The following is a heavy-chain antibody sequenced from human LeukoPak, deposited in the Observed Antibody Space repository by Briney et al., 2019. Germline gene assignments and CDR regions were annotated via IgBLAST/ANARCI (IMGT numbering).Heavy chain of an antibody. Sequence: RASVKVSCKASGGTFNSYAISWVRQAPGQGLEWMGGIIPIFGTANYAQKFQGRVTITTDESTSTAYMELSSLRSEDTAVYYCARGERWLQSELDYWGQGTLVTVSS. CDR2: IIPIFGTA. D-gene: IGHD5-24*01. CDR1: GGTFNSYA. CDR3: ARGERWLQSELDY. J-gene: IGHJ4*02. V-gene: IGHV1-69*05.